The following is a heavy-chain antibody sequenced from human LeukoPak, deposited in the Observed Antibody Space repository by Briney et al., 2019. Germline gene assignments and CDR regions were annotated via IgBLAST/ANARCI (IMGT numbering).Heavy chain of an antibody. J-gene: IGHJ5*02. V-gene: IGHV4-59*01. Sequence: SETLSLTCTVSGGSISSYYWSWIRQPPGKGLEWIGYIYYSGSTNYNPSLKSRVTISVDTSKNQFSLKLSSVTAADTALYYCARGGPHWFDPWGQGTLVTVSS. CDR2: IYYSGST. CDR3: ARGGPHWFDP. CDR1: GGSISSYY.